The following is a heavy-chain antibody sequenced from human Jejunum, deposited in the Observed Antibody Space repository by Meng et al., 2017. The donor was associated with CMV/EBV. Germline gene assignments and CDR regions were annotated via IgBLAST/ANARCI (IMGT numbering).Heavy chain of an antibody. Sequence: YGYSISSGYYWGWIRQPPRKGLEWIGSIYHGGSTYSNPSLKSRVTMSVDTSKNQFSLKLRSVTAADTAVYYCARDPNWNDRYYFDYWGQGALVTVSS. V-gene: IGHV4-38-2*02. CDR3: ARDPNWNDRYYFDY. D-gene: IGHD1-1*01. CDR1: GYSISSGYY. J-gene: IGHJ4*02. CDR2: IYHGGST.